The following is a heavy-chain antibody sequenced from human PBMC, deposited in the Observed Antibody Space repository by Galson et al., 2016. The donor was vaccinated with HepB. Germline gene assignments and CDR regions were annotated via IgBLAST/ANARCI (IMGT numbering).Heavy chain of an antibody. CDR2: ISPKTGKT. Sequence: SVKVSCKASGYRFTRYGISWVRQAPGQGPEWLGWISPKTGKTNVPQKFKDRVTMTTDSYTNTAYLELGRLQTDDRAVYFCVRDWADDVHIILDSWGQGTLVTVSS. D-gene: IGHD1-1*01. CDR1: GYRFTRYG. CDR3: VRDWADDVHIILDS. V-gene: IGHV1-18*01. J-gene: IGHJ4*02.